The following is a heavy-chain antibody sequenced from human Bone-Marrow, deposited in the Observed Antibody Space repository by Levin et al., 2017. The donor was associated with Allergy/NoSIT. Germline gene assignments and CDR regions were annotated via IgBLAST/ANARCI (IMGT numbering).Heavy chain of an antibody. CDR3: ARDWCSGSCCYSEYNYFDF. D-gene: IGHD2-15*01. J-gene: IGHJ4*02. Sequence: ASVKVSCKASGYPFDVYFINWVRQAPGQGLEWRGWINPNTGATNFARKFRGRVSMTRDTSISTAYMELTRLTFDDTAMYYCARDWCSGSCCYSEYNYFDFCGQGTLVTVSS. V-gene: IGHV1-2*02. CDR1: GYPFDVYF. CDR2: INPNTGAT.